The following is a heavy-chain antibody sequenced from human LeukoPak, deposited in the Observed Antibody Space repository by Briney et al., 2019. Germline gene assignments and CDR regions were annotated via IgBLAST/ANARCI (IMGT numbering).Heavy chain of an antibody. Sequence: SETLSLTCAVYGGSFSGYYRSWIRQPPGKGLEWIGEINHSGSTNYNPSLKSRVTISVDTSKNQFSLKLSSVTAADTAVYYCARGEYYDFWSGSLPDYWGQGTLVTVSS. CDR1: GGSFSGYY. CDR2: INHSGST. J-gene: IGHJ4*02. CDR3: ARGEYYDFWSGSLPDY. V-gene: IGHV4-34*01. D-gene: IGHD3-3*01.